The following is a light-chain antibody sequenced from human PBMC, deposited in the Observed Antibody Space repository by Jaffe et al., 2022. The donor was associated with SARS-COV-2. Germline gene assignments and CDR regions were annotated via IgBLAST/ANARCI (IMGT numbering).Light chain of an antibody. Sequence: DIQMTQSPSTLSASVGDRVTISCRASQSISSWLAWYQQKPGKAPKLLIYKASGLESGVPSRFSGSGSGTEFTLTISCLQPDDFATYYCQQYNSYPLTFGGGTKVEI. CDR1: QSISSW. V-gene: IGKV1-5*03. CDR3: QQYNSYPLT. J-gene: IGKJ4*01. CDR2: KAS.